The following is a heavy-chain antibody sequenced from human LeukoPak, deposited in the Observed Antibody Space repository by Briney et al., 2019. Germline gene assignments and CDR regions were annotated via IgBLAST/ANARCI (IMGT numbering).Heavy chain of an antibody. CDR3: ARIGGPAYYDFWSGYYPIEYFDY. J-gene: IGHJ4*02. D-gene: IGHD3-3*01. CDR1: GGSFSGYY. Sequence: PSETLSLTCAVYGGSFSGYYWSWIRQPPGKGLEWIGEINHSGSTNYNPSLKSRVTISVDTSKNQFSLKLSSVTAADTAVYYCARIGGPAYYDFWSGYYPIEYFDYWGQGTLVTVSS. V-gene: IGHV4-34*01. CDR2: INHSGST.